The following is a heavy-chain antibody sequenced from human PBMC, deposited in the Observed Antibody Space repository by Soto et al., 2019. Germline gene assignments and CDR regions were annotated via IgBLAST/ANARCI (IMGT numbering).Heavy chain of an antibody. V-gene: IGHV4-4*02. CDR3: ADSSGWYRHDV. CDR1: GDSISSPKW. Sequence: QVQLQESGPGLVKPSGTLSLTCAVSGDSISSPKWWTWLRQPPGKGLEWIGDLLHSRTTNYNPSLESRVTLSVDKPQNQFSLKLTSVTAPDTAVYYCADSSGWYRHDVWGQGTSVTVSS. D-gene: IGHD6-19*01. CDR2: LLHSRTT. J-gene: IGHJ3*01.